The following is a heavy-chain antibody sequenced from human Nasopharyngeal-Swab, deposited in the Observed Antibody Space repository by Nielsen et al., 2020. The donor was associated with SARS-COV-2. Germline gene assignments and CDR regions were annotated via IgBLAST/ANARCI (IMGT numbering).Heavy chain of an antibody. D-gene: IGHD6-6*01. Sequence: GGSLRLSCAASGFTFSTSVMSWVRQAPGEGLEWVSDISGAGTSTYYADSVKGRFTISRDNSKNTLYLQLNSLRVEDTAVYYCAKGLAAARPYYFDYWGQGILVTVSS. V-gene: IGHV3-23*01. CDR2: ISGAGTST. CDR3: AKGLAAARPYYFDY. J-gene: IGHJ4*02. CDR1: GFTFSTSV.